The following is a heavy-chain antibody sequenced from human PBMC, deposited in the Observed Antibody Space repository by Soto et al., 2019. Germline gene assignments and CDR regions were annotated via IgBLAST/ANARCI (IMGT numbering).Heavy chain of an antibody. J-gene: IGHJ4*02. Sequence: GSLRLSCAASEFTFSTYAMSWVRQAPGKGLEWVAVISYDGSNKYYADSVKGRFTISRDNSKNTLYLQMNSLRAEDTAVYYCATIQLWSPVDYWGQGTLVTVSS. CDR2: ISYDGSNK. CDR1: EFTFSTYA. CDR3: ATIQLWSPVDY. V-gene: IGHV3-30-3*01. D-gene: IGHD5-18*01.